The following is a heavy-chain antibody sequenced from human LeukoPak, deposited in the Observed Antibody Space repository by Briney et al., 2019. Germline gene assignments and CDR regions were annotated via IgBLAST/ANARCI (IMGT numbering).Heavy chain of an antibody. CDR1: GYTFTSYY. J-gene: IGHJ5*02. V-gene: IGHV1-46*01. CDR3: ARGVFRDIVVVPAALGA. Sequence: ASVKVSCKASGYTFTSYYMHWVRQAPGQGLEWMGIINPSGGSTSYAQKFQGRVTMTRDTSTSTVYMELSSLRSEDTAVYYYARGVFRDIVVVPAALGAWGQGTLVTVSS. D-gene: IGHD2-2*01. CDR2: INPSGGST.